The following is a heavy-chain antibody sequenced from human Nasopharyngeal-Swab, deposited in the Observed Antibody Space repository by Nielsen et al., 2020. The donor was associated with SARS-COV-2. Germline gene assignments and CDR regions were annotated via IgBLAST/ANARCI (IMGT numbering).Heavy chain of an antibody. CDR3: ARSAPYCSGGSCDPPYNWFDP. J-gene: IGHJ5*02. D-gene: IGHD2-15*01. V-gene: IGHV1-46*01. Sequence: WVRQAPGQGLEWLGVIGASAGTTTYAQNFQGRVTMTRDTATSTVYMELSSLTSEDTTVYYCARSAPYCSGGSCDPPYNWFDPWGQGTLVTVSS. CDR2: IGASAGTT.